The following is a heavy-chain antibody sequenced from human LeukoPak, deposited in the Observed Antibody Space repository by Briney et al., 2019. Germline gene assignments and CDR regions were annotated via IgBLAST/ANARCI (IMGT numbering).Heavy chain of an antibody. CDR2: ISYGGRNK. CDR3: AADPDYGGNSRGGTHY. V-gene: IGHV3-30*04. D-gene: IGHD4-23*01. J-gene: IGHJ4*02. CDR1: GLTFSTHA. Sequence: PGGSLRLSCITSGLTFSTHAIHWVRQAPGKGLEWVALISYGGRNKYYADSVKGRFTVSGDNSRNTVYLQMDSLRAEDTAVYHWAADPDYGGNSRGGTHYLGQGTLVTVSS.